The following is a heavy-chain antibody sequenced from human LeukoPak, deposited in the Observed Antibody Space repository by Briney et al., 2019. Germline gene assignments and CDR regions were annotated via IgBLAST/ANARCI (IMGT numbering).Heavy chain of an antibody. Sequence: GGSLRLSCAASGFIFCNYYMGWVRQAPGKGLEWVANIQEDGSATYYVDSVKGRFTISRDNPKHSLDLQTNSLRAEDTAVYFCARRKEVQTTFDCWGQGTLVTVSS. CDR1: GFIFCNYY. J-gene: IGHJ4*02. D-gene: IGHD1-14*01. CDR2: IQEDGSAT. V-gene: IGHV3-7*01. CDR3: ARRKEVQTTFDC.